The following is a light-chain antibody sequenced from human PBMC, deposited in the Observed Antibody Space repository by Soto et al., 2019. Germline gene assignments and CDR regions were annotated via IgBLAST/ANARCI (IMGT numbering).Light chain of an antibody. CDR3: SSYTGSSTYV. CDR2: DVS. CDR1: SSDVGGYNY. V-gene: IGLV2-14*03. Sequence: QSVLTQPASVSRSPGQSITISCTGTSSDVGGYNYVSWYQQHPGKAPKLMIYDVSNRPSGVSNRFSGSKSGNTASLTISGLQAEDESDYYCSSYTGSSTYVFGTGTKLTVL. J-gene: IGLJ1*01.